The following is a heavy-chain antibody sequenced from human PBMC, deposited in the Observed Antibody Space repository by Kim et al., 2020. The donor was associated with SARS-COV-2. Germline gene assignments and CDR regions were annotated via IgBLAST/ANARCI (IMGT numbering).Heavy chain of an antibody. CDR3: ARGSEGGCGGPLAPYYHG. V-gene: IGHV3-33*01. D-gene: IGHD3-10*01. Sequence: GGSLRLSCAASGFTFSSYAMHWVRQAPGKGLEWVAVIRCDGNNIYYADSVKGRFTISRDNAKNTLYLHMNSLRADDTAVYYCARGSEGGCGGPLAPYYHG. CDR2: IRCDGNNI. J-gene: IGHJ6*01. CDR1: GFTFSSYA.